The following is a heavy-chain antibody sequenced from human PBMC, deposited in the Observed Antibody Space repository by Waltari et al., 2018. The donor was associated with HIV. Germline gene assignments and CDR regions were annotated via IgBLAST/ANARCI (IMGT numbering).Heavy chain of an antibody. Sequence: EVQLVESGGGSVQPGGSLRLTCVVSDLRLRDYWLHWVRQVPGKGLVWVSRIKSDANSATYAGSVKGRFTISSDNAKNTLYLQMNSLRDEDTAVYYCARSDYFHNWGQGTLVTVSS. CDR2: IKSDANSA. J-gene: IGHJ4*02. CDR3: ARSDYFHN. V-gene: IGHV3-74*01. CDR1: DLRLRDYW. D-gene: IGHD3-9*01.